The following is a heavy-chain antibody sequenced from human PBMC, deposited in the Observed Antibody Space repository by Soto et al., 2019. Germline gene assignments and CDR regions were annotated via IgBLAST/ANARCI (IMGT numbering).Heavy chain of an antibody. CDR2: ISYDGRNK. J-gene: IGHJ4*02. CDR1: GFTFSSHS. V-gene: IGHV3-30-3*01. D-gene: IGHD6-19*01. Sequence: PVGSLRLSYSASGFTFSSHSLHLVRQAPGKGLEWVAVISYDGRNKYYAGSVKGRFTISRDNSKNTLYLQMNSLRAEDTAVYYCARDLSRSIAVAGRSDYWGQGT. CDR3: ARDLSRSIAVAGRSDY.